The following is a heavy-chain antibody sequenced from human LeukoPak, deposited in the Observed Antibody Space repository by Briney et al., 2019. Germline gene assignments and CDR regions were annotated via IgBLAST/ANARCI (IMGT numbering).Heavy chain of an antibody. Sequence: QPGGSLRLSCAASGFTVSSNYLSWVRQAPGKGLEWVSVTYSGGTTYYAESVKGRFTISRDNSKNMLYLQMNSLGAEDTAVYYCATGYYWGQGTLVTVSS. D-gene: IGHD1-14*01. J-gene: IGHJ4*02. CDR3: ATGYY. V-gene: IGHV3-66*01. CDR2: TYSGGTT. CDR1: GFTVSSNY.